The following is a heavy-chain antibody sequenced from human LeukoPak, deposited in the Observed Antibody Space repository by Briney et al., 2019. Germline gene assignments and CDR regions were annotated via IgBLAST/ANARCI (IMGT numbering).Heavy chain of an antibody. D-gene: IGHD6-6*01. J-gene: IGHJ4*02. CDR2: IGTAGEI. V-gene: IGHV3-13*01. CDR1: GFTFRSYD. Sequence: PGGSLRLSCAASGFTFRSYDMHWVRQATGKGLEWVSGIGTAGEIYYPGSVKGRFTISRENAKNSLYLQMNSLRAGDTAVYYCARDGKIAALDYWGQGTLVTVSS. CDR3: ARDGKIAALDY.